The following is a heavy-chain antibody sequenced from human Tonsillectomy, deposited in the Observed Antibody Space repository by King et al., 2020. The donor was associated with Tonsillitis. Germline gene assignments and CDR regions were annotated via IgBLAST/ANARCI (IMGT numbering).Heavy chain of an antibody. Sequence: QLVQSGGGVLQPGRSLRLSCAASGFTFSTYGMHWVRQAPGKGLEWVSLISYDGSNKYYTESVKGRFTISRDNSKSTLYLQMNSLRAGDTAVYYCAKDAPGYCSGSSCYGNAEYFQHWGQGTLVTVSS. V-gene: IGHV3-30*18. CDR2: ISYDGSNK. CDR3: AKDAPGYCSGSSCYGNAEYFQH. CDR1: GFTFSTYG. D-gene: IGHD2-15*01. J-gene: IGHJ1*01.